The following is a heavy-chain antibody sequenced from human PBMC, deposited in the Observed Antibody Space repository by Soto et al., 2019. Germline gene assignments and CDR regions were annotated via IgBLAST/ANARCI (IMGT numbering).Heavy chain of an antibody. J-gene: IGHJ6*02. Sequence: PGGSLRLSCAASGFTFSSYSMNWVRQAPGKGLEWVAVISYDGSNKYYADSVKGRFTISRDNSKNTLYLQMNSLRAEDTAVYYCARPRGYYYYYGMDVWGQGTTVTVSS. V-gene: IGHV3-30*03. CDR2: ISYDGSNK. D-gene: IGHD5-12*01. CDR1: GFTFSSYS. CDR3: ARPRGYYYYYGMDV.